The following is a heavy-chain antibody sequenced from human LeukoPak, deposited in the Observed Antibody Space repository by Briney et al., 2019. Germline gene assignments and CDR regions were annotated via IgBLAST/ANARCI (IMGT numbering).Heavy chain of an antibody. V-gene: IGHV4-4*02. D-gene: IGHD5-18*01. CDR3: ARHLSLPIGYSYGDNWFDP. J-gene: IGHJ5*02. CDR2: SYDSGST. CDR1: GGTISSSNW. Sequence: SGTLSLTCAVSGGTISSSNWWSWVRQPPGKGLGLIGQSYDSGSTNYNPSLKSRVTISVDKSKNQFSLKLSSVTAADTAVYYCARHLSLPIGYSYGDNWFDPWGQGSLVTVSS.